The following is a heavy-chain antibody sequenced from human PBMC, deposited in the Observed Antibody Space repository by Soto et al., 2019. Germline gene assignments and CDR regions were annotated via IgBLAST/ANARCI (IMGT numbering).Heavy chain of an antibody. Sequence: PSETLSLTCAVYGGSYSGYYWSWIRQSPGKGLEWIGEINHSGSTNYNPSPKSRVTISVDTSKNQFSLKLSSVTAADTAVYYCAGEVGRLRSDYWGQGTLVTVSS. J-gene: IGHJ4*02. CDR3: AGEVGRLRSDY. D-gene: IGHD4-17*01. CDR2: INHSGST. V-gene: IGHV4-34*01. CDR1: GGSYSGYY.